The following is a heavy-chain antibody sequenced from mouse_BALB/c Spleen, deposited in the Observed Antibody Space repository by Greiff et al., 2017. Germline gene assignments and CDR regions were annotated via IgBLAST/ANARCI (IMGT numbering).Heavy chain of an antibody. J-gene: IGHJ4*01. Sequence: QVQLKESGPGLVAPSQSLSITCTVSGFSLTGYGVNWVRQPPGKGLEWLGMIWGDGSTDYNSALKSRLSISKDNSKSQVFLKMNSLQTDDTARYYCARERGSYRYDGDYYAMDYWGQGTSVTVSS. D-gene: IGHD2-14*01. CDR1: GFSLTGYG. V-gene: IGHV2-6-7*01. CDR3: ARERGSYRYDGDYYAMDY. CDR2: IWGDGST.